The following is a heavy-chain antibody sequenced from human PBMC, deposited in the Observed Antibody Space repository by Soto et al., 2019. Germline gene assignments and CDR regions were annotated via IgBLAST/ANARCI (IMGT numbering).Heavy chain of an antibody. J-gene: IGHJ4*02. CDR1: GFTFSSYA. V-gene: IGHV3-21*01. D-gene: IGHD6-13*01. CDR2: ISSSSSYI. CDR3: ASDYNIADPFDY. Sequence: WGSLRLSCAASGFTFSSYAMSWVRQAPGKGLEWVSSISSSSSYIYYADSVKGRFTISRDNAKNSLYLQMNSLRAEDTAVYYCASDYNIADPFDYWGQGTLVTVSS.